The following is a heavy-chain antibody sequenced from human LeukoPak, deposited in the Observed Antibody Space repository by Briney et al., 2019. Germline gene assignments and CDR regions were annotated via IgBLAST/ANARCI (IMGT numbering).Heavy chain of an antibody. CDR3: ARDSSSWSYGMDV. V-gene: IGHV3-21*01. J-gene: IGHJ6*02. CDR2: ISSSSNYI. Sequence: GGSLRLSCAASGFTFSNYGMNWVRQAPGKGLEWDSSISSSSNYIYYADSVKGRFTISRDNAKNSLYLQMNSLTVEDTAVYYCARDSSSWSYGMDVWGQGTTVTVSS. D-gene: IGHD6-13*01. CDR1: GFTFSNYG.